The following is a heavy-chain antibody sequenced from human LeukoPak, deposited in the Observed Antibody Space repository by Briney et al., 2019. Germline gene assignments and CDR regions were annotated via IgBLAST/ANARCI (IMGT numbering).Heavy chain of an antibody. CDR1: GFTVSSNY. J-gene: IGHJ6*02. Sequence: GGSLRLSCAASGFTVSSNYMTWVRQAPGKGLEWVSVIYSGGSTYYADSVKGRFTISRDNSKNTLYLQMNSLRAEDTAVYYCAREMGRTAMVIGYYYYGMDVWGQGTTVTVSS. D-gene: IGHD5-18*01. CDR3: AREMGRTAMVIGYYYYGMDV. V-gene: IGHV3-53*01. CDR2: IYSGGST.